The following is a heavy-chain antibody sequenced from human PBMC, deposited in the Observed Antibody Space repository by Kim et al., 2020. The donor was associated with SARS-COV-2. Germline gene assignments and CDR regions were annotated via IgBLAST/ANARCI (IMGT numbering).Heavy chain of an antibody. CDR1: GGSISSYY. CDR3: ARLNYDILTVYPGCWFVP. J-gene: IGHJ5*02. D-gene: IGHD3-9*01. Sequence: SETLSLTCTVSGGSISSYYWSWIRQPPGKGLEWIGYIYYSGSTNYNPSLKSRVTISVDTSKNQFSLKLSSVTAAETAVYFCARLNYDILTVYPGCWFVPWGQGTLVSVSA. V-gene: IGHV4-59*01. CDR2: IYYSGST.